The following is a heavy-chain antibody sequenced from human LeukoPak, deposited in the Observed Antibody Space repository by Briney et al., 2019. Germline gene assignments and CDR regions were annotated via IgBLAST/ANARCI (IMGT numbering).Heavy chain of an antibody. CDR3: ASQYCANGVCNDY. J-gene: IGHJ4*02. CDR1: GGTFSSDA. CDR2: IIPIFGTA. Sequence: GASVKVSCKASGGTFSSDAISWVPQAPGQGLEWMGGIIPIFGTANYAQKFQGRVTITADESTSTAYMELSSLRSEDTAVYYCASQYCANGVCNDYWGQGTLVTVSS. V-gene: IGHV1-69*13. D-gene: IGHD2-8*01.